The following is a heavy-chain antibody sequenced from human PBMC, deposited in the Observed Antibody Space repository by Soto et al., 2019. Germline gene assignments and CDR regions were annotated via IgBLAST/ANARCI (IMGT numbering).Heavy chain of an antibody. CDR1: GYTFTSYG. D-gene: IGHD6-19*01. CDR2: ISAYNGNT. Sequence: VASVKVSCKASGYTFTSYGMSWVRQAPGQGLEWMGWISAYNGNTNYAQKLQGRVTMTTDTSTSTAYMELRSLRSDDTAVYYCAREDDSSGWFMRSDYYYYGMDVWGQGTTVTVSS. CDR3: AREDDSSGWFMRSDYYYYGMDV. J-gene: IGHJ6*02. V-gene: IGHV1-18*01.